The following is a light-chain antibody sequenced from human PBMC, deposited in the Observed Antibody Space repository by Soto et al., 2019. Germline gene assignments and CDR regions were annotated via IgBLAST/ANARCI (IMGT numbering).Light chain of an antibody. V-gene: IGLV7-43*01. CDR1: TGAVTSGSH. CDR3: LLHDGDAWV. J-gene: IGLJ3*02. Sequence: QTVVTQEPSLTVSPGGTVTLTCASSTGAVTSGSHPNWFQQKPGQAPRSLIYSTNKKHSWTPARFSGSLLVGKGALTLSGVQLEDEADYYCLLHDGDAWVFGRGTKVTVL. CDR2: STN.